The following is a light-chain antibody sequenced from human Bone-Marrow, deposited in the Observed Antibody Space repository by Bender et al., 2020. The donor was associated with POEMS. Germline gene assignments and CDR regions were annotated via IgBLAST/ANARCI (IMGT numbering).Light chain of an antibody. CDR3: ATWDDSLNGWV. V-gene: IGLV1-44*01. CDR1: GFNVGDNS. Sequence: QSVLTQPPSASGTPGQRVTISCSGSGFNVGDNSVNWYQQFPGTSPKILIYSNNQRPSGVPDRFSGSKSGTSAHLAISGLQSEDEADYYCATWDDSLNGWVFDGGTKVTVL. J-gene: IGLJ3*02. CDR2: SNN.